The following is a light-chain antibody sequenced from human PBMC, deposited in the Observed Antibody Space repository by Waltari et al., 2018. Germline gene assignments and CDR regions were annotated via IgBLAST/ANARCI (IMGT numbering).Light chain of an antibody. V-gene: IGKV3-20*01. CDR1: QSVSSSY. J-gene: IGKJ1*01. Sequence: EIVLTQSPGTLSLSPGERATLSCRASQSVSSSYLAWYRQKPGQAPRLLIYDASVRAAGIPDRVSGRGSGTDVSLTITAVESEDYAVYYCQQYGSYPPTFGQGTKVE. CDR3: QQYGSYPPT. CDR2: DAS.